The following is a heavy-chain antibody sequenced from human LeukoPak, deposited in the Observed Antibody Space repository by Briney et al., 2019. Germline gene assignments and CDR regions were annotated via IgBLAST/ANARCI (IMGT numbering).Heavy chain of an antibody. CDR2: IYHSGST. J-gene: IGHJ6*02. CDR3: ASVKQWLGTAYYYGMDV. Sequence: PSETLSLTCAVSGGSISSGGYSWSWIRQPPGKGLEWIGYIYHSGSTYYNPSLKSRVTISVDTSKNQFSLKLSSVTAADTAVYYCASVKQWLGTAYYYGMDVWGQGTTVTVSS. D-gene: IGHD6-19*01. V-gene: IGHV4-30-2*01. CDR1: GGSISSGGYS.